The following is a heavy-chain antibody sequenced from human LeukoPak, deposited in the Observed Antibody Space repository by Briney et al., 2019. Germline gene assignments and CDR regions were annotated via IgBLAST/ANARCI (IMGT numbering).Heavy chain of an antibody. J-gene: IGHJ4*02. CDR2: MNPNSGNT. CDR1: GYTFTGYY. V-gene: IGHV1-8*03. CDR3: ARAAGRRYPTDY. D-gene: IGHD6-13*01. Sequence: ASVKVSCKASGYTFTGYYMHWVRQAPGQGLEWMGWMNPNSGNTGYAQKFQGRVTITRNTSISTAYMELSSLRSEDTAVYYCARAAGRRYPTDYWGQGTLVTVSS.